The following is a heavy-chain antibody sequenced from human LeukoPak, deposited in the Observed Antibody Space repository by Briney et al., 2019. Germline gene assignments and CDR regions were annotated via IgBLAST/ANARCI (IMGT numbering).Heavy chain of an antibody. V-gene: IGHV1-69*13. CDR3: ASSAVTTPIYYYYYGMDV. J-gene: IGHJ6*02. Sequence: VTVSCKASGGTFISYAISWVRQAPGQGLEWMGGIIPIFGTANYAQKFQGRVTITADESTSTAYMELSSLRSEDTAVYYCASSAVTTPIYYYYYGMDVWGQGTTVTVSS. D-gene: IGHD4-17*01. CDR2: IIPIFGTA. CDR1: GGTFISYA.